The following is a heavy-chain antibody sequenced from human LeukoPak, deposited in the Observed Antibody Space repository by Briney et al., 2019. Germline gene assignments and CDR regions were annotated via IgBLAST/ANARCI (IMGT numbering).Heavy chain of an antibody. Sequence: GASVKVSCKASGYTFTSYGISWVRQAPGQGLEWMGWINPNSGGTNYAQKFQGRVTMTRDTSISTAYMELSRLRSDDTAVYYCARGRGYYYYYYMDVWGKGTTVTISS. D-gene: IGHD5-24*01. CDR1: GYTFTSYG. CDR2: INPNSGGT. J-gene: IGHJ6*03. CDR3: ARGRGYYYYYYMDV. V-gene: IGHV1-2*02.